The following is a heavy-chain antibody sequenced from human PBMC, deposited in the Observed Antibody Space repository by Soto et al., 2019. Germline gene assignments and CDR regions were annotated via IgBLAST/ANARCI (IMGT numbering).Heavy chain of an antibody. CDR3: ARVSDLTDIVVVVAATGLGF. D-gene: IGHD2-15*01. V-gene: IGHV1-2*02. CDR2: INPNSGGT. J-gene: IGHJ4*02. CDR1: GYTFTGYY. Sequence: ASVKVSCKASGYTFTGYYMHWVRQAPGQGLEWMGWINPNSGGTNYAQKFQGRVTMTRDTSISTAYMELSRLRSDDTAVYYCARVSDLTDIVVVVAATGLGFWGQGTLVT.